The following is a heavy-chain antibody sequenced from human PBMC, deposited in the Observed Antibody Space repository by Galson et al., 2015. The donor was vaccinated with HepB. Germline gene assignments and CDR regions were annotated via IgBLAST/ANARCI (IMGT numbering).Heavy chain of an antibody. D-gene: IGHD6-13*01. V-gene: IGHV4-59*08. Sequence: SETLSLTCTVSGGSISSYWSWIRQPPGKGLEWIGYIYYSGSTNFNPSLKSRVTISVDTSKNQFSLKLSSVTAADTAVYYCARGVAAAPDDYWGQGTLVTVSS. CDR3: ARGVAAAPDDY. J-gene: IGHJ4*02. CDR1: GGSISSY. CDR2: IYYSGST.